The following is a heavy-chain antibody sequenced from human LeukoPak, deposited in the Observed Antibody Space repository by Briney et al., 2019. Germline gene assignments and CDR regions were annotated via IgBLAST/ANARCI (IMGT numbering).Heavy chain of an antibody. CDR2: IYYSGST. J-gene: IGHJ4*02. V-gene: IGHV4-59*08. CDR3: ARHVSSGWYFFDY. CDR1: GGSISSYY. D-gene: IGHD6-19*01. Sequence: SGTLSLTCTVSGGSISSYYWSWIRQPAGKGLEWIGYIYYSGSTNYNPSLKSRVTISVDTSKNQFSLKLSSVTAADTAVYYCARHVSSGWYFFDYWGQGTLVTVSS.